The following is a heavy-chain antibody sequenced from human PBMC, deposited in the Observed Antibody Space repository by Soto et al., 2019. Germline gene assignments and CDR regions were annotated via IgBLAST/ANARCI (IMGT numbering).Heavy chain of an antibody. CDR2: VSGSGGFT. CDR1: GFTFSNQA. D-gene: IGHD3-22*01. CDR3: AKVGEEDYYDSSGYFDY. Sequence: LRLSCAASGFTFSNQAMNWVRQAPGKGLEWVSSVSGSGGFTYYADSVKGRFTISRDNSKNTLYLQMNSLRAEDTAIYYCAKVGEEDYYDSSGYFDYWGQGTLVTVSS. V-gene: IGHV3-23*01. J-gene: IGHJ4*02.